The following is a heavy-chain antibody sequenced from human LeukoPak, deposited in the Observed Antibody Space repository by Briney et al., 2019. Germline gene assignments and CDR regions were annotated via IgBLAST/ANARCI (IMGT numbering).Heavy chain of an antibody. Sequence: PGGSLRLSCAASGFTFSSYSMNWVRQAPGKGLEWVSSISSSSSYIYYADSVKGRFTISRDNAKNSLYLQMNSLRAEDTAVYYCARDVLIAAAGGDYWGQGTLVTVSS. V-gene: IGHV3-21*01. J-gene: IGHJ4*02. CDR2: ISSSSSYI. CDR1: GFTFSSYS. CDR3: ARDVLIAAAGGDY. D-gene: IGHD6-13*01.